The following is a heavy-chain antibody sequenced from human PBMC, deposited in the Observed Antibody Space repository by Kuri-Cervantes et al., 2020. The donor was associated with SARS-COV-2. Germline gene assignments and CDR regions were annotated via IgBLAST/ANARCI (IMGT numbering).Heavy chain of an antibody. CDR2: INPDGSYS. CDR1: GFTFSGHW. D-gene: IGHD6-13*01. J-gene: IGHJ6*02. Sequence: GGSLRLSCAASGFTFSGHWIHWVRQAPGKGLVWVSRINPDGSYSNNADSVKGRFTISRDNAKNTLYLQMNSLRAEDTAVYYCARFGAAAAVSYYGMDVWGQGTTVTVSS. CDR3: ARFGAAAAVSYYGMDV. V-gene: IGHV3-74*01.